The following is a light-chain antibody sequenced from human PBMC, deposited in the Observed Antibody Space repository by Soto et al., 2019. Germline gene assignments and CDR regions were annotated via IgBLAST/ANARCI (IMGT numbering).Light chain of an antibody. CDR2: GAS. CDR1: QSVSSSY. CDR3: HQYNNLWT. J-gene: IGKJ1*01. Sequence: EIVLTQSPGTLSLSPGERATLSCRASQSVSSSYLAWYQQKPGQAPRLLIYGASSRATGIPDRFSGSGSGTEFTLTISSRQSEDFGVYYCHQYNNLWTFGQGTKVDIK. V-gene: IGKV3-20*01.